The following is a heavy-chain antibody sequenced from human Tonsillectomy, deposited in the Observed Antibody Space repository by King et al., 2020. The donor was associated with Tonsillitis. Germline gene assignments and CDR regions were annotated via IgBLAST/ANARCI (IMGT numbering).Heavy chain of an antibody. CDR2: IIPIFGTA. D-gene: IGHD3-3*01. CDR1: GGTFSTYA. J-gene: IGHJ6*03. CDR3: ARDSRVATYYYYYYYMDV. V-gene: IGHV1-69*12. Sequence: QLVQSGAEVKKPGSSVKVSCKASGGTFSTYAITWVRQAPGQGLEWMGGIIPIFGTANYAQKFQGRVTITADESTSTAYMELSSLRSEDTAVYYCARDSRVATYYYYYYYMDVWGKGTTVTVSS.